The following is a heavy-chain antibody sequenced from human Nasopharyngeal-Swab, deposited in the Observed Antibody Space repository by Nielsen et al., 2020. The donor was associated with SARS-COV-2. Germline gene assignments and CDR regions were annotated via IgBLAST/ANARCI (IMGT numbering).Heavy chain of an antibody. CDR3: AREWERPYYFDY. CDR1: GFTFDRYW. D-gene: IGHD1-26*01. J-gene: IGHJ4*02. Sequence: GGSLRLSCAASGFTFDRYWLHWVRQVPGKGLQWVSRINSDGSDTRYAESVKGRFTASRDTAKSTLYLQLNSVRVEDTGVYFCAREWERPYYFDYWGQGVLVTVSS. V-gene: IGHV3-74*01. CDR2: INSDGSDT.